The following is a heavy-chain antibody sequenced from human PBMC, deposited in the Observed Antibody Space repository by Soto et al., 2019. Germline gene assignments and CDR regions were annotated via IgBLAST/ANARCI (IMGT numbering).Heavy chain of an antibody. D-gene: IGHD2-8*02. CDR3: VTHRYNTGSFIDVFDI. J-gene: IGHJ3*02. CDR2: IYPGDSDT. V-gene: IGHV5-51*01. Sequence: GESLKISCQGSGYSFPSHWIGWVRQMPGKGLEWMGVIYPGDSDTRYRLSFEGQVTITADKSNRAAHLQWTSLKASDTAMYYCVTHRYNTGSFIDVFDIWGQGTMVTVS. CDR1: GYSFPSHW.